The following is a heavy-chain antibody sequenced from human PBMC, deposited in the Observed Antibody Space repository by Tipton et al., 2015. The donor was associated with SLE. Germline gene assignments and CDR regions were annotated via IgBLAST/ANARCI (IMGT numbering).Heavy chain of an antibody. Sequence: TLSLTCTVSGGSISSGSYYWSWIRQPPGKGLEWIGEINHSGSTNYNPSLKSRVTISGDTSKNQFSLKLSSVTAADTAVYYCARDGGYYDFWSGYDYYYYMDVWGKGTTVTVSS. CDR3: ARDGGYYDFWSGYDYYYYMDV. V-gene: IGHV4-39*07. CDR1: GGSISSGSYY. D-gene: IGHD3-3*01. J-gene: IGHJ6*03. CDR2: INHSGST.